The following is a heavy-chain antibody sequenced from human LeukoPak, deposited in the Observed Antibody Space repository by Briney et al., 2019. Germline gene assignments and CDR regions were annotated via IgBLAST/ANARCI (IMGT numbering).Heavy chain of an antibody. D-gene: IGHD2-21*02. V-gene: IGHV4-30-4*08. CDR3: ARGGDRVHFADY. CDR2: IYYSGST. J-gene: IGHJ4*02. CDR1: GGSISSSGYY. Sequence: SETLSLTCTVSGGSISSSGYYWGWIRQPPGKGLEWIGYIYYSGSTYYNPSLKSRVTISVDTSKNQFSLKLSSVTAADTAVYYCARGGDRVHFADYWGQGTLVTVSS.